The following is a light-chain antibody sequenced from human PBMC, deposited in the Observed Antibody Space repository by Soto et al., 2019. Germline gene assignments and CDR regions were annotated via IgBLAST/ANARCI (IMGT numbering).Light chain of an antibody. J-gene: IGKJ2*01. CDR3: QQYGSSPYT. V-gene: IGKV3-20*01. CDR2: GAS. CDR1: QSVSSSY. Sequence: EIVLTQSPGTLSLSPGERATLSCRASQSVSSSYLAWYQQKPGQAPRLLIYGASNRATRLPDRFSGSGSETDFPLTISRLEPEDFAVYYCQQYGSSPYTFGQGTKMEIK.